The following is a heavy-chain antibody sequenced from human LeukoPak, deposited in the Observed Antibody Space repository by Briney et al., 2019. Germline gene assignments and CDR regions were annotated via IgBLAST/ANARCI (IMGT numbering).Heavy chain of an antibody. D-gene: IGHD3-22*01. CDR1: GFTFSSYA. CDR2: ISGSGGSI. V-gene: IGHV3-23*01. J-gene: IGHJ6*02. CDR3: ARIFSSGYYFEPREYCYGMDV. Sequence: GGSLRLSCAASGFTFSSYAMSWVRQAPGKGLEWVSAISGSGGSIYYADSVKGRFTISRDNSKNTLYLQMNSLRAEDTAVYYCARIFSSGYYFEPREYCYGMDVWGQGTTVTVSS.